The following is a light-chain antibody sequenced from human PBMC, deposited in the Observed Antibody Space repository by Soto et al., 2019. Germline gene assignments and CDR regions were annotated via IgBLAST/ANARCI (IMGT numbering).Light chain of an antibody. Sequence: TPSPSTLPASVGDRVTITCRASQSVSSSYLAWYQQKLGQAPRLLIFGASTRATGIPDRFSGSGSGTDFTLTISRLEPEDFAVYFCQHYGTFGQGTKVDIK. CDR1: QSVSSSY. J-gene: IGKJ1*01. CDR2: GAS. V-gene: IGKV3-20*01. CDR3: QHYGT.